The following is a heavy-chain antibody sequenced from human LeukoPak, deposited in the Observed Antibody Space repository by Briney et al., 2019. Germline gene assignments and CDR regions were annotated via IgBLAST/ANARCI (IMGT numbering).Heavy chain of an antibody. CDR3: ARDYYDSSGVPEPNFDF. V-gene: IGHV4-39*07. J-gene: IGHJ4*02. Sequence: SETLSLTCAVSGGSISSSSYYWAWIRQPPGKGLEWIGSFYFTGSTYYNPSLKSRVTISVDTSKKQFFLKLSSVTAADTAVYYCARDYYDSSGVPEPNFDFWGQGTLVTVSS. CDR2: FYFTGST. D-gene: IGHD3-22*01. CDR1: GGSISSSSYY.